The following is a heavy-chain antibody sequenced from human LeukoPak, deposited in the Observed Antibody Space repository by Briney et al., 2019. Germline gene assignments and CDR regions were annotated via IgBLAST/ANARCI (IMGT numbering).Heavy chain of an antibody. CDR2: ISWNSGSI. CDR1: GFTFDDYA. V-gene: IGHV3-9*01. J-gene: IGHJ4*02. Sequence: GGSLRLSCAASGFTFDDYAMHWVRQAPGKGLEWVSGISWNSGSIGYADSVKGRFTISRDNAKNSLYLQMNSLRAEDTALYYCAKAFDRGGPTFDYWGQGTLVTVSS. CDR3: AKAFDRGGPTFDY. D-gene: IGHD3-9*01.